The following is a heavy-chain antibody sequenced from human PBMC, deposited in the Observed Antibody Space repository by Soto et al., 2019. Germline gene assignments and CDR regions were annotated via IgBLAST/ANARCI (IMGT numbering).Heavy chain of an antibody. D-gene: IGHD3-22*01. J-gene: IGHJ4*02. CDR2: ISAYNGNT. CDR3: ARDLQGYYDSSGYYPFDY. CDR1: GYTFTSYG. Sequence: ASVKVSCKASGYTFTSYGISWVRQAPGQGLEWMGWISAYNGNTNYAQKLQGRVTMTTDTSTSTAYMELRSLRSDDTAVYYCARDLQGYYDSSGYYPFDYWGQGTLVTVSS. V-gene: IGHV1-18*01.